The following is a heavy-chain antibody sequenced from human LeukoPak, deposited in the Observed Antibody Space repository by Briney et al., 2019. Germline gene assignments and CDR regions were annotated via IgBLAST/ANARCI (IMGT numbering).Heavy chain of an antibody. D-gene: IGHD3-10*01. CDR2: IIPVYGTT. J-gene: IGHJ4*02. CDR3: ARGGPHGSGSLLGFDF. V-gene: IGHV1-69*06. CDR1: GGPLSSYA. Sequence: ASVKVSCKAPGGPLSSYAINWVRQAPGQGLEWMGGIIPVYGTTNFAQRFLGRVTITADKSTSTVYMELNSLRSTDTALYFCARGGPHGSGSLLGFDFWGQGTLVTVSS.